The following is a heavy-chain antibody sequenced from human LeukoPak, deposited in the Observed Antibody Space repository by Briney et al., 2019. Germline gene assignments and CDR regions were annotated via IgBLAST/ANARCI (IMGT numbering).Heavy chain of an antibody. CDR3: ARGTSGSYFGLPRT. CDR2: INDSGSI. J-gene: IGHJ4*02. D-gene: IGHD1-26*01. CDR1: GGSFSGYF. Sequence: PSETLSLTCAVYGGSFSGYFWTWIRQPPGKGLEWIGEINDSGSINYNPSLKSRVSISVDTSKNQFSLKLNSVTAADTAVYFCARGTSGSYFGLPRTWGQGTLVTVSS. V-gene: IGHV4-34*01.